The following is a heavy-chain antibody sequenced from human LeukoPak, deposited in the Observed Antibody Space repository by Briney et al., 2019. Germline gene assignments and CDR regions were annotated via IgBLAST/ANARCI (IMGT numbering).Heavy chain of an antibody. CDR3: AREARWLNYYYYGMDV. V-gene: IGHV4-31*03. CDR2: IYYSGST. J-gene: IGHJ6*02. Sequence: PSETLSLTCTVSGGSISSGGYYWSWIRQHPGKGLEWIGYIYYSGSTYYNPSLKSRVTISVDTSKNQFSLKLSSVTAADTAVYYCAREARWLNYYYYGMDVWGQGTTVTVSS. D-gene: IGHD3-22*01. CDR1: GGSISSGGYY.